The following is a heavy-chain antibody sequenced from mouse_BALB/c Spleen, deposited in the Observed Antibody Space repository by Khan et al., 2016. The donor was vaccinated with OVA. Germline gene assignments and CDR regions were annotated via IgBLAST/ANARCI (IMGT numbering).Heavy chain of an antibody. CDR3: ARGDYYGSSSFAY. D-gene: IGHD1-1*01. J-gene: IGHJ3*01. V-gene: IGHV1S34*01. CDR2: ISCYNGAT. Sequence: LVKTGASVKISCKASGYSFTGYYMHWVKQSHGKSLEWIGYISCYNGATSYNQKFKGKATFTVDTSSSTAYMQFNSLTSEVSAVYYCARGDYYGSSSFAYWGQGTLVTVSA. CDR1: GYSFTGYY.